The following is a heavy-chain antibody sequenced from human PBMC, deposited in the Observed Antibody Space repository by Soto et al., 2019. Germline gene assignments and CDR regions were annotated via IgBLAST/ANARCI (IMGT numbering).Heavy chain of an antibody. Sequence: QLQLQESGSGLVKHSQTLSLTSAVSGGSISSGGYSWSWMRQPPGKGLEWIGYMYHSGSTYYKPSLKSLVTISVDRSKNQFSLKLSSVTAADTAVYYCASLDSGYGFGYWGQGTLVTVSS. CDR1: GGSISSGGYS. D-gene: IGHD5-12*01. CDR2: MYHSGST. CDR3: ASLDSGYGFGY. V-gene: IGHV4-30-2*01. J-gene: IGHJ4*02.